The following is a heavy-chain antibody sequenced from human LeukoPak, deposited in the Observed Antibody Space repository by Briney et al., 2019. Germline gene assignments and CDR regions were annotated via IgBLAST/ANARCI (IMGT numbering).Heavy chain of an antibody. J-gene: IGHJ6*03. CDR1: GYSFTSYW. D-gene: IGHD5-18*01. Sequence: GESLKISCKGSGYSFTSYWIGWVRQMPGKGLEWMGIIYPGDSDTRYSPSFQGQVTTSADKSISTAYLQWSSLKASDTAMYYCARVDTAMVGYYYYYMDVWGKGTTVTVSS. V-gene: IGHV5-51*01. CDR3: ARVDTAMVGYYYYYMDV. CDR2: IYPGDSDT.